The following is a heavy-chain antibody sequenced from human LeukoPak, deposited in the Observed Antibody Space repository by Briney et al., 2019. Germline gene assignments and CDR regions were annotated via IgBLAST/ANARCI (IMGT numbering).Heavy chain of an antibody. CDR1: GFTFSTSA. V-gene: IGHV3-23*01. CDR2: ISDDAGRT. Sequence: GGSLRLSCAASGFTFSTSAMSWVRQAPGKGLEWVSGISDDAGRTFYANSVKGRFTISRDNSKNTLFLQMDNLRAEDTATYYCATEVLRFGVVSYPLEVEYWGQGTLVAVSS. CDR3: ATEVLRFGVVSYPLEVEY. J-gene: IGHJ4*02. D-gene: IGHD3-10*01.